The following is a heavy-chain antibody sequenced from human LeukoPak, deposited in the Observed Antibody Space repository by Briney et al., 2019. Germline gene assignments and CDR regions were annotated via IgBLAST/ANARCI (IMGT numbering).Heavy chain of an antibody. V-gene: IGHV3-30*18. CDR1: GFTFSSYG. CDR2: ISYDGSNK. D-gene: IGHD3-22*01. Sequence: GRSPRLSCAASGFTFSSYGMHWVRQAPGKGLEWVAVISYDGSNKYYADSVKGRFTISRDNSKNTLYLQMNSLRAEDTAVYYCAKGLSYYDSSGYPQKGGYFDYWGQGTLVTVSS. J-gene: IGHJ4*02. CDR3: AKGLSYYDSSGYPQKGGYFDY.